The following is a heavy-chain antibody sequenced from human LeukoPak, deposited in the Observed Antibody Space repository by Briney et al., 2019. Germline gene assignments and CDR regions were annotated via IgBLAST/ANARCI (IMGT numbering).Heavy chain of an antibody. Sequence: SETLSLTCTVSGGSISSGSYYWSWIRQPAGKGLEWIGRIYTSGSTNYNPSLKSRVTISVDTSKNQFSLKLSSVTAADTAVYYCARAELSYDSSGYPHYRDYWGQGTLVTVSS. J-gene: IGHJ4*02. CDR1: GGSISSGSYY. CDR2: IYTSGST. D-gene: IGHD3-22*01. V-gene: IGHV4-61*02. CDR3: ARAELSYDSSGYPHYRDY.